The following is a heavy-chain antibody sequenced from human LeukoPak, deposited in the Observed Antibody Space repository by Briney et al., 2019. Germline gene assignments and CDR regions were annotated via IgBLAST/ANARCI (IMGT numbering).Heavy chain of an antibody. CDR3: ARGERFLEWSYFDY. D-gene: IGHD3-3*01. V-gene: IGHV4-61*01. J-gene: IGHJ4*02. CDR1: GGSVSSGSYY. CDR2: IYYSGCT. Sequence: SETLSLTCTVSGGSVSSGSYYWSWIRQPPGKGLEWIGYIYYSGCTNYNPSLKSRVTISVDTSKNQFSLKLSSVTAADTAVYYCARGERFLEWSYFDYWGQGTLVTVSS.